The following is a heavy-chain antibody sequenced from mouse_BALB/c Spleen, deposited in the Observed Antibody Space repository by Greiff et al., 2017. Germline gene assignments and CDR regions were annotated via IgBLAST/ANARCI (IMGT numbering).Heavy chain of an antibody. Sequence: EVQGVESGGGLVKPGGSLKLSCAASGFAFSSYDMSWVRQTPEKRLEWVAYISDGGSYTYYPDSVKGRFTISRDNAKNNLYLQMSSLKSEDTAMYYCARDKEYGKDAMDYWGQGTSVTVSS. D-gene: IGHD2-10*02. CDR3: ARDKEYGKDAMDY. CDR1: GFAFSSYD. CDR2: ISDGGSYT. V-gene: IGHV5-4*02. J-gene: IGHJ4*01.